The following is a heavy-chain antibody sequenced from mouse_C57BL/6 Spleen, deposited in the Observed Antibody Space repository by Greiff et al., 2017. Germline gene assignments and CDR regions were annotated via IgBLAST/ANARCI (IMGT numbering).Heavy chain of an antibody. CDR3: ARWYYGSSYEYFDV. Sequence: VQLQQPGTELVKPGASVKLSCKASGYTFTSYWMHWVQQRPGQGLEWIGNINPSNGGTNYNEKFKSKATLTVDKSSSTAYMQLSSLTSEDPAVYYCARWYYGSSYEYFDVWGTGTTVTVSS. D-gene: IGHD1-1*01. J-gene: IGHJ1*03. CDR2: INPSNGGT. CDR1: GYTFTSYW. V-gene: IGHV1-53*01.